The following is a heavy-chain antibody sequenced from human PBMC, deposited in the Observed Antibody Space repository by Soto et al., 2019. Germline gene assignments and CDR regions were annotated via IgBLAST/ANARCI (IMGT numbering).Heavy chain of an antibody. CDR1: GFSFSSFG. CDR2: ISYDGSNK. J-gene: IGHJ3*01. Sequence: GGSLRLSFAASGFSFSSFGMHWVRQAPGRGLEGVAGISYDGSNKYYEDSVKGRFTISRDNSKNTLHLQMNSLRPEDTSLFYCVKEGSGLAFEFWGQGTMVTVSS. CDR3: VKEGSGLAFEF. D-gene: IGHD3-10*01. V-gene: IGHV3-30*18.